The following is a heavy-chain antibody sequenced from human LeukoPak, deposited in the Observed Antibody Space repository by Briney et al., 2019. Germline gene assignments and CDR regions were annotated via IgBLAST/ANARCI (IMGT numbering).Heavy chain of an antibody. Sequence: GGSLRLSCAASGFTFDNYFMHWVRRAPGKGLEWVSFISGDGGTTYYRASVKGRFTISRDNSKNSLYLQLESLRADDTALYFCATSHGWSPDHWGQGTLVTVSS. J-gene: IGHJ4*02. CDR3: ATSHGWSPDH. D-gene: IGHD6-19*01. V-gene: IGHV3-43*02. CDR2: ISGDGGTT. CDR1: GFTFDNYF.